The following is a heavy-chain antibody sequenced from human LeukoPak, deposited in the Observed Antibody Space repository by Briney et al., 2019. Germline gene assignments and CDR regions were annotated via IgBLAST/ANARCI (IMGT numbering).Heavy chain of an antibody. J-gene: IGHJ4*02. V-gene: IGHV3-9*01. CDR3: AKDRTYSAYAALDY. CDR1: GFTFDDYS. CDR2: ISWNSGSA. D-gene: IGHD5-12*01. Sequence: GRSLRLSCAASGFTFDDYSMHWVRHAPGKGLEWVSGISWNSGSAGYAVSVKGRFTISRDSAKNSLYLQMNSLRTEDTALYYCAKDRTYSAYAALDYWGQGTLVTVSS.